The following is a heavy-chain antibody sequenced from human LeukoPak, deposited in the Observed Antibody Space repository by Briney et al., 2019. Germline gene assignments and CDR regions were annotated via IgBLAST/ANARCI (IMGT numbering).Heavy chain of an antibody. CDR1: GFTFSAYW. CDR3: ARGTSSSPNWFDP. V-gene: IGHV3-7*04. CDR2: IKLDGSAK. Sequence: PGGSLRLSCAAPGFTFSAYWMSWVRQAPGKGLEWVANIKLDGSAKYYLDSVKGRFTISRDNAKNSLFLQMNSLRAEDTAFYYCARGTSSSPNWFDPWGQGTLVTVSS. J-gene: IGHJ5*02. D-gene: IGHD6-13*01.